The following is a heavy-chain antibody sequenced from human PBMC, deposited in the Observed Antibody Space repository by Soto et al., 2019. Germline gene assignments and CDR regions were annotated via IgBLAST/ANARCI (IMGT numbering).Heavy chain of an antibody. CDR2: IYPGDSDT. J-gene: IGHJ6*02. Sequence: GESLKISCMGSGYKVSTWHNFTSYWIAWVRQMPGEGLEWMGIIYPGDSDTRYSPSFQGQVTISADKSINSVYLQWSSLKASDTATYYCARGYSGYDPPAYYYYHGLDVWGQGTTVTVSS. V-gene: IGHV5-51*01. CDR3: ARGYSGYDPPAYYYYHGLDV. CDR1: GYKVSTWHNFTSYW. D-gene: IGHD5-12*01.